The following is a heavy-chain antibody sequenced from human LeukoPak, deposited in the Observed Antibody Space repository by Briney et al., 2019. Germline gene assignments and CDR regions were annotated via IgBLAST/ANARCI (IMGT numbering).Heavy chain of an antibody. CDR1: GFTVFNYW. CDR3: AKGRGFRVWDPWDN. D-gene: IGHD3-16*01. J-gene: IGHJ4*02. Sequence: GGSLRLSCAASGFTVFNYWMSWVRQAPGKGLEWVSGITGSGGSTHYADSVKGRFTISRDNSKNTLFLEMNSLRVEDTAVYYCAKGRGFRVWDPWDNWGQGTLITVSS. V-gene: IGHV3-23*01. CDR2: ITGSGGST.